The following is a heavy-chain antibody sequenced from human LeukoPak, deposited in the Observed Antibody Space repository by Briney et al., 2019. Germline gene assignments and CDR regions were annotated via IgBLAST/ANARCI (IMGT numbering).Heavy chain of an antibody. V-gene: IGHV1-2*02. Sequence: GASVKVSCKASGYTFTGYYMHWVRQAPGQGLEWMGWINPNSGGTNYAQKFQGRVTMTRDTSISTAYMELSRLRSDDTAVYYCAREEISYDSSGYSSLNYWGQGTLVTVSS. CDR2: INPNSGGT. CDR1: GYTFTGYY. J-gene: IGHJ4*02. D-gene: IGHD3-22*01. CDR3: AREEISYDSSGYSSLNY.